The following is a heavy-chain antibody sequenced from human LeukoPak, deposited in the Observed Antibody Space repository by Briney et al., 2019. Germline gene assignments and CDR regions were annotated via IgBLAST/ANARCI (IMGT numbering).Heavy chain of an antibody. CDR1: GYTFTGYG. D-gene: IGHD3-3*01. Sequence: ASVKVSCKASGYTFTGYGISWVRQAPGQGLEWMGWISAYNGNTNYAQKLQGRVTMTTDTSTSTAYMELRSLRSDDTAVYYCARLPHYDFWSGYYGWYYFDYWGQGTLVTVSS. CDR3: ARLPHYDFWSGYYGWYYFDY. V-gene: IGHV1-18*01. J-gene: IGHJ4*02. CDR2: ISAYNGNT.